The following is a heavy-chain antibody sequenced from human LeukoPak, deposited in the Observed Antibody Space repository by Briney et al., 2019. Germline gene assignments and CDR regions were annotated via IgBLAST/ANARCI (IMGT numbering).Heavy chain of an antibody. CDR3: ASPLDYYNSGRYPRDY. V-gene: IGHV3-30*04. Sequence: GGSLRLSCAASGFTFSSYAMHWVRQAPGKGLEWVAVISYDGRNKYYADSVKGRFTISRDNSKNTLYLQMNSVRTEDTAVYYCASPLDYYNSGRYPRDYWGQGTLVTVSS. CDR1: GFTFSSYA. CDR2: ISYDGRNK. J-gene: IGHJ4*02. D-gene: IGHD3-10*01.